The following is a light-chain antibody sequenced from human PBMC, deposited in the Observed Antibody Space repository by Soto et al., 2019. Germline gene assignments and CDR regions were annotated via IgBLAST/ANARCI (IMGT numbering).Light chain of an antibody. CDR3: SSYTSSGTVL. J-gene: IGLJ2*01. CDR1: SSDVGGYDY. CDR2: AVT. V-gene: IGLV2-14*03. Sequence: QSALTQPASVSGSPGQSITISCTGTSSDVGGYDYVCWYQQHPGKAPKLIIYAVTNRPSGVSNRFSGAKSGNTASLSISGLQAEDEADYYCSSYTSSGTVLFGGGTKLNVL.